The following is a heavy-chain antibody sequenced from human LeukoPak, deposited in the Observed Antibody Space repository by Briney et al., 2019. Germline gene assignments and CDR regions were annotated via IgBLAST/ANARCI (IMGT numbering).Heavy chain of an antibody. V-gene: IGHV1-8*01. CDR3: ARAPYSSGWYRY. Sequence: ASVKVSCKASGYTFTSYDINWVRQATGQGLEWMGWMNPNSGNPGYAQKFQGRVPMTRNTSISTAYMELNSLRSEDTAVYYCARAPYSSGWYRYWGQGTLVTVSS. J-gene: IGHJ4*02. CDR2: MNPNSGNP. CDR1: GYTFTSYD. D-gene: IGHD6-19*01.